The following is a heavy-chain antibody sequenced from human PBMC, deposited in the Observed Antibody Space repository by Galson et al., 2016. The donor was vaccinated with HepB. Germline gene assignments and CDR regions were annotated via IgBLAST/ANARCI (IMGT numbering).Heavy chain of an antibody. V-gene: IGHV3-9*01. D-gene: IGHD2-2*01. CDR3: AREGRTGTSSYMVY. Sequence: SLRLSCAASGFTFENYAMHWVRQAPGKGLEWVSGISWNSDYIGYAESVKGRFTISRDNAKNSLYLQMNSLRPADTAFYYCAREGRTGTSSYMVYWGQGTLVTVSS. J-gene: IGHJ4*02. CDR1: GFTFENYA. CDR2: ISWNSDYI.